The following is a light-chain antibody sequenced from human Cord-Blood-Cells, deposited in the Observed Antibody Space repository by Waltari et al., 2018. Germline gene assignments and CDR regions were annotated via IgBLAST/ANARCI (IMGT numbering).Light chain of an antibody. CDR2: AAS. Sequence: DLQMTQSPSSRSGSVGDRITITCRASQSISSYLNWYQQKPGKAPKLLIYAASSLQSGVPSRFSGSGSGTDFTLTISSLQPEDFATYYCQQSYSTPLTFGGGTKVEIK. CDR3: QQSYSTPLT. J-gene: IGKJ4*01. CDR1: QSISSY. V-gene: IGKV1-39*01.